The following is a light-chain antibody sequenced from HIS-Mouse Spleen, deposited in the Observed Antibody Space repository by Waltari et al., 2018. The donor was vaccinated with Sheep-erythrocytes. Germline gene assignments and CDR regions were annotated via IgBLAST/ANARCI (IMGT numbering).Light chain of an antibody. Sequence: SYELTQPPSVSVSPAQTASITCSGATLGDQYPCWYQQKPGQSPVLVIYQDSKRPSGIPERFSGSNSGNTATLTISGTQAMDEADYYCQAWDSSTAVFGGGTKLTVL. CDR1: TLGDQY. J-gene: IGLJ2*01. CDR3: QAWDSSTAV. V-gene: IGLV3-1*01. CDR2: QDS.